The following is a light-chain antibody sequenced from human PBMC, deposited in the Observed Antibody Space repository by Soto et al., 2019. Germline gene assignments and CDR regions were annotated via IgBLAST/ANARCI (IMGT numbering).Light chain of an antibody. J-gene: IGKJ1*01. CDR2: AAS. CDR1: QGISSY. Sequence: AIRMTQSPSSFSASTGDRVTITCRASQGISSYLAWYQQKPGKAPKLLIYAASTLQSGVPSRFSGSGSGTDFTLTISCLQSEDFAVYYCQQYGSLSWTFGQGTKVDIK. V-gene: IGKV1-8*01. CDR3: QQYGSLSWT.